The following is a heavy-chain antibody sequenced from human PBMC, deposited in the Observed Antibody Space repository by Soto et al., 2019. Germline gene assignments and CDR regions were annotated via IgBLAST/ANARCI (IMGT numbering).Heavy chain of an antibody. CDR2: ISAYNGNT. Sequence: QIQLVQSGAEVKKPGASVKVSCKASGYTFSSYHITWVRQAPGQGLEWMGWISAYNGNTNYAQNPXGRVTMTTDPPTSTAYMDLRSLRSDDTAVYYCARDLPPVDYWGQGTLVTVSS. CDR3: ARDLPPVDY. J-gene: IGHJ4*02. V-gene: IGHV1-18*01. CDR1: GYTFSSYH.